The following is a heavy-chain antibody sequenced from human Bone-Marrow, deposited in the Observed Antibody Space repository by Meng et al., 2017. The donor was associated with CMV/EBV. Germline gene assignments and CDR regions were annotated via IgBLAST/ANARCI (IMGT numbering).Heavy chain of an antibody. D-gene: IGHD3-3*01. CDR3: ARAQRYYDFCY. CDR2: MNPHGSER. CDR1: GFTLTDYW. Sequence: GGSLRLSCEVSGFTLTDYWMDWVRQAPGKGLEWVANMNPHGSERNYVDSVKGRFIISRDNSKNTLYLQMNSLRAEDTAVYYCARAQRYYDFCYWGQGTRVTGSS. J-gene: IGHJ4*02. V-gene: IGHV3-7*01.